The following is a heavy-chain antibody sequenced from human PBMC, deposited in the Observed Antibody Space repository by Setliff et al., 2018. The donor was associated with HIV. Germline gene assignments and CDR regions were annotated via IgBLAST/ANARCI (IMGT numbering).Heavy chain of an antibody. CDR3: LRDTGWVVTTKHSHFDY. Sequence: ASVKVSCKASGYTFTSYGISWVRQAPGRGLEWMVWISAYNFKTRSAQKLQDRVTMTTDTSTYTAYMELRSLKSDDTAVYYCLRDTGWVVTTKHSHFDYWGQGTLVTVSS. D-gene: IGHD2-15*01. CDR2: ISAYNFKT. V-gene: IGHV1-18*01. J-gene: IGHJ4*02. CDR1: GYTFTSYG.